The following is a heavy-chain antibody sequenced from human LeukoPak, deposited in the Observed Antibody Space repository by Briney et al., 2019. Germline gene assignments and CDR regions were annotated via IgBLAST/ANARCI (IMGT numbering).Heavy chain of an antibody. V-gene: IGHV1-2*02. J-gene: IGHJ3*02. CDR1: GYTFTFYY. Sequence: GASVKVSCKASGYTFTFYYIHWVRQAPGQGLEWMGWINPNSGGTNYAQKFQGRVTMTRDTSITTAYMELSRLRSDDTAMYYCARTWGLASCAGDCLHDAFDIWGQGTIVTVSS. CDR2: INPNSGGT. D-gene: IGHD2-21*02. CDR3: ARTWGLASCAGDCLHDAFDI.